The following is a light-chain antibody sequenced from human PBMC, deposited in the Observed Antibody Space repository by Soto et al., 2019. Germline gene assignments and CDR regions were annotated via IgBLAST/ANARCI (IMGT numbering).Light chain of an antibody. V-gene: IGKV3-11*01. CDR2: GAS. CDR3: QPRTNWPLT. J-gene: IGKJ4*01. Sequence: EIVVTQSPATLSLSPGDRATLSCRASQSVSSYLAWYQQKPGQAPRLLIYGASNRATGIPARFSGSGSGTDFTLTISSLEPEDFAVYYCQPRTNWPLTFGGGTKVEIK. CDR1: QSVSSY.